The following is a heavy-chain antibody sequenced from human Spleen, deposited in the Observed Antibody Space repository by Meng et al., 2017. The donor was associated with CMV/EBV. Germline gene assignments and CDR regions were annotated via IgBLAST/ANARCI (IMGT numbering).Heavy chain of an antibody. CDR3: ARGRGGPGGYFDL. V-gene: IGHV3-9*01. D-gene: IGHD2-15*01. Sequence: GGSLRLSCVASGFVINTYAMHWVRQAPGKGLEWVSGISWNGANIDSADSVKGRFTISRANAENSLYLEMNSLRGEDTAMYYCARGRGGPGGYFDLWGQGTLVTVSS. CDR1: GFVINTYA. CDR2: ISWNGANI. J-gene: IGHJ4*02.